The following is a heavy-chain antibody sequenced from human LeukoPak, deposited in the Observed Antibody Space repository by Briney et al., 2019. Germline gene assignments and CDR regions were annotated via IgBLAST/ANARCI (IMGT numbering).Heavy chain of an antibody. CDR3: ARLRTHIAAAGGDAFDI. CDR2: IYHSGST. Sequence: SQTLSLTCTVSGGSISSGGYYWSWIRQPPGKGLEWIGYIYHSGSTYYNPSLKSRVTISVDRSKNQFSLKLSSVTAADTAVYYCARLRTHIAAAGGDAFDIWGQGTMVTVSS. CDR1: GGSISSGGYY. J-gene: IGHJ3*02. V-gene: IGHV4-30-2*02. D-gene: IGHD6-13*01.